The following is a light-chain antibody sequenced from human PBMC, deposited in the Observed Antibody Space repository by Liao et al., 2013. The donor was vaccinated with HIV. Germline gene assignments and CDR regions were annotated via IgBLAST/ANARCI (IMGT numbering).Light chain of an antibody. CDR3: QAWDSRTSYG. CDR2: QDT. V-gene: IGLV3-1*01. J-gene: IGLJ1*01. Sequence: SYGLTQPPSVSVSPGQTATITCYGDQLGNILENKYLHWYQQKPGQSPVLVIYQDTKRPSGIPERFSGSNSGDTATLTISGTQAMDEADYYCQAWDSRTSYGFGTGTKVTVL. CDR1: QLGNILENKY.